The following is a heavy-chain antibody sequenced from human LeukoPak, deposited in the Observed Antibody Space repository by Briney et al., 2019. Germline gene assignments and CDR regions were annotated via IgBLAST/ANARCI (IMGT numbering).Heavy chain of an antibody. CDR1: GFTFSNAW. D-gene: IGHD2-21*02. V-gene: IGHV3-15*01. J-gene: IGHJ4*02. CDR2: IKSKTDGGTT. CDR3: TREAVTANGYFDY. Sequence: GVSLRLSCAASGFTFSNAWMTWVRQAPGKGLEWVGRIKSKTDGGTTDYAAPVKGRFTISRDDSKNTLYLQMNSLKTEDTAVYYCTREAVTANGYFDYWGQGTLVTVSS.